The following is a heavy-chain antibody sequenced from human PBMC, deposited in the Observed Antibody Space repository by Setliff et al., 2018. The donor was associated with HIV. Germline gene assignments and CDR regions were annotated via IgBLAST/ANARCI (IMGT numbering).Heavy chain of an antibody. V-gene: IGHV4-34*01. CDR2: INHSGRA. CDR3: ARGAPYCNHGICHLFDY. CDR1: GGSFSGYY. D-gene: IGHD2-8*01. J-gene: IGHJ4*01. Sequence: SETLSLTCAVYGGSFSGYYWSWIRQPAGKGLEWLGEINHSGRAKYNPSLKRRASISADTSKNQFSLRLTSVTAADTAVYYCARGAPYCNHGICHLFDYWGHGNLVTVSS.